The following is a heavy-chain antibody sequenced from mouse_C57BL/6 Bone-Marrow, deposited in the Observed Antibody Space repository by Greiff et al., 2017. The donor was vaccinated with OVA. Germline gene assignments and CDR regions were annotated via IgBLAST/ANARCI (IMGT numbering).Heavy chain of an antibody. D-gene: IGHD1-1*01. CDR1: GYTFTSYG. CDR2: IYPRSGNT. V-gene: IGHV1-81*01. J-gene: IGHJ2*01. CDR3: ARIITTVVDFDY. Sequence: VQRVESGAELARPGASVKLSCKASGYTFTSYGISWVKQRTGQGLEWIGEIYPRSGNTYYNEKFKGKATLTAYKSSSTAYMELRSLTSEDSAVYFGARIITTVVDFDYWGQGTTLTVSS.